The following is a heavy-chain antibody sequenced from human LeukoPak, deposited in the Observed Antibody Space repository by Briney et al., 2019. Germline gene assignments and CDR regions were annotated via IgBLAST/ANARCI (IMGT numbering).Heavy chain of an antibody. V-gene: IGHV4-38-2*02. CDR3: ASYSSTYSKAFDY. CDR1: GYSISNGYY. Sequence: SETPSLTCTVSGYSISNGYYWGWIRQPPGKGLECIGSIDHSGSTSYNPSLKSRVTISVDTSKNQFSLKVSSVTAADTAVYYCASYSSTYSKAFDYWGQGSLVTVSS. J-gene: IGHJ4*02. D-gene: IGHD3-22*01. CDR2: IDHSGST.